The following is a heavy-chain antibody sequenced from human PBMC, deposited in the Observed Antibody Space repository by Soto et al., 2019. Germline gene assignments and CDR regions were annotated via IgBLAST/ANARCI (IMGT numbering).Heavy chain of an antibody. V-gene: IGHV3-23*01. Sequence: EVQLWESGGGLVQPGGSLRLSCAVSGYTFSSFDMSWDRQAPGKGLEWVSTISGSGGGTNYADSVKGRFTISRDISTYTVYLQMNSLRAEDTAVYYCAHRTGFDYWGQGALVTVSS. CDR1: GYTFSSFD. CDR3: AHRTGFDY. J-gene: IGHJ4*02. CDR2: ISGSGGGT.